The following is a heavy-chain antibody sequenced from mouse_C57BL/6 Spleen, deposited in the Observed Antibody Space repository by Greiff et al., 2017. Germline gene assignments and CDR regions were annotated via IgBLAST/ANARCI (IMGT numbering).Heavy chain of an antibody. CDR2: INPNNGGT. D-gene: IGHD1-1*01. CDR3: ARAPDYYYGSSYGDYAMDY. V-gene: IGHV1-18*01. Sequence: EVQLQQSGPELVKPGASVKIPCKASGYTFTDYNMDWVKQSHGKSLEWIGDINPNNGGTIYNQKFKGKATLTVDKSSSTAYMELRSLTSEDTAVYYCARAPDYYYGSSYGDYAMDYWGQGASVTVSS. CDR1: GYTFTDYN. J-gene: IGHJ4*01.